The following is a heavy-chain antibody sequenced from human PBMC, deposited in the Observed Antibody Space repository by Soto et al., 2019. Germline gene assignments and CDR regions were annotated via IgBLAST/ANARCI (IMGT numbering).Heavy chain of an antibody. CDR3: ARDRRRDSTSV. CDR2: ISYDGSNK. D-gene: IGHD6-13*01. CDR1: GVIFNSYA. Sequence: WGSLRLCCAASGVIFNSYAMHWFRQAPGKGLEWVAIISYDGSNKYYADSVKGRFTISRDNSKNTVSLQMNSLRPDDTAVYYCARDRRRDSTSVWGQRASAPVSS. V-gene: IGHV3-30-3*01. J-gene: IGHJ4*02.